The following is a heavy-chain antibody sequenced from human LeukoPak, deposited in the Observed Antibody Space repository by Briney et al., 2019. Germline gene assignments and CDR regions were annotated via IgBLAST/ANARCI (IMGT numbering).Heavy chain of an antibody. J-gene: IGHJ4*02. CDR1: GYTFTSYG. CDR3: ARVGSGSYLFDY. CDR2: MNPNSGNT. Sequence: ASVKVSCKASGYTFTSYGINWVRQATGQGLEWMGWMNPNSGNTGYAQKFQGRVTMTRNTSISTAYMELSSLRSEDTAVYYCARVGSGSYLFDYWGQGTLVTVSS. D-gene: IGHD3-10*01. V-gene: IGHV1-8*01.